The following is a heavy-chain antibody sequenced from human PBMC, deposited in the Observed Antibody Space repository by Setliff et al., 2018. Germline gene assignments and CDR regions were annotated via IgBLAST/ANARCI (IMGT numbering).Heavy chain of an antibody. Sequence: SETLSLTCRVYGESFSNNYWSWIRQPPGKGLEWIGESNHSGNTTNHPSLKXRLTMSAXXXXXXXXXXXXXXXXXXXAVYYCRLWSHNYRXDYWGQGXLVTVSS. J-gene: IGHJ4*02. CDR1: GESFSNNY. CDR3: RLWSHNYRXDY. D-gene: IGHD3-10*01. V-gene: IGHV4-34*01. CDR2: SNHSGNT.